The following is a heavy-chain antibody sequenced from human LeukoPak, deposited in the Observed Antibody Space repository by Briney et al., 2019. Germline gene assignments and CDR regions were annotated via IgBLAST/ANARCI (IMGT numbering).Heavy chain of an antibody. CDR1: GGSIRRYY. Sequence: SVTESLTYTVSGGSIRRYYWRWMGQPAARGREWIGRIYTIGCTNYNPSLKSRVTMSVDTSKNQFSLKLSSVTAADTAVYDCAREGYIVKYYYGSGSYYNNWCDPWGQGTLVTVSS. CDR3: AREGYIVKYYYGSGSYYNNWCDP. V-gene: IGHV4-4*07. J-gene: IGHJ5*02. CDR2: IYTIGCT. D-gene: IGHD3-10*01.